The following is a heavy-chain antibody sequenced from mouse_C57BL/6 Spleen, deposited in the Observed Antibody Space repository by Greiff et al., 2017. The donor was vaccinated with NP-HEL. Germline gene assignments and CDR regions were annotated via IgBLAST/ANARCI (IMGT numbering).Heavy chain of an antibody. Sequence: EVQLQQSGAELVRPGASVKLSCTASGFNIKDDYMHWVKQRPEQGLEWIGWIDPENGDTEYASKFQGKATITADTSSNTAYLQLSSLTSEDTAVYYGTTTYYSNYGPWFAYWGQGTLVTVSA. D-gene: IGHD2-5*01. CDR3: TTTYYSNYGPWFAY. CDR1: GFNIKDDY. V-gene: IGHV14-4*01. CDR2: IDPENGDT. J-gene: IGHJ3*01.